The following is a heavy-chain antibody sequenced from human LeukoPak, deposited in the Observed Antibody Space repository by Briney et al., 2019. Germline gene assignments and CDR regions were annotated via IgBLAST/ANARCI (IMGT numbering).Heavy chain of an antibody. D-gene: IGHD6-13*01. J-gene: IGHJ3*02. CDR2: INPNSGGT. CDR1: GYTFTGYY. CDR3: ARDGIAAAGTGGAFDI. Sequence: ASVKVSCKASGYTFTGYYMHWVRQAPGQGLEWMGWINPNSGGTNYAQKFQGWVTTTRDTSISTAYMELSRLRSDDTAVYYCARDGIAAAGTGGAFDIWGQGTMVTVSS. V-gene: IGHV1-2*04.